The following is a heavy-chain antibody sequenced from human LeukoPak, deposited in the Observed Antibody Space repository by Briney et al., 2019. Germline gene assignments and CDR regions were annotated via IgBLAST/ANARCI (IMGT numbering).Heavy chain of an antibody. D-gene: IGHD4-17*01. CDR3: ARDTVTTPYYYYYMDV. CDR1: GGSISSYY. V-gene: IGHV4-4*07. Sequence: PSVTLSLTCTVSGGSISSYYWSWIRQPAGKGLEWIGRIYTSGSTYYNPSLKSRVTMSVDTSKNQFSLKLSSVTAADTAVYYCARDTVTTPYYYYYMDVWGKGTTVTVSS. CDR2: IYTSGST. J-gene: IGHJ6*03.